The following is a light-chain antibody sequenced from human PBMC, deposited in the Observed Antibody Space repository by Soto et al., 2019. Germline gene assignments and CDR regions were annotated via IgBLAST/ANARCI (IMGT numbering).Light chain of an antibody. Sequence: QSVLTHPASVSGSPGQSITISCTGTSSDVGGYNYVSWYQQHPGKAPKLMIYDVSNRPSGVSNRFSGSKSGNTASLTISGLQAEDEADYYCSSYTSSSTYVFGTGTKLTVL. CDR1: SSDVGGYNY. J-gene: IGLJ1*01. CDR3: SSYTSSSTYV. V-gene: IGLV2-14*01. CDR2: DVS.